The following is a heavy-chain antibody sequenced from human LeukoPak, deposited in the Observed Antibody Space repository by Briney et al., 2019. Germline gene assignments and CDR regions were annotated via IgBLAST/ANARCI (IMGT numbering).Heavy chain of an antibody. Sequence: GGSLRLSCAASGFTFSSYAMHWVRQAPGKGLEWVAVISYDGSNKYYADSVKGRFTISRDNSKNTPYLQMNSLRAGDTAVYYCAGGGYSYGYLEYWGQGTLVTVSS. CDR3: AGGGYSYGYLEY. CDR1: GFTFSSYA. CDR2: ISYDGSNK. D-gene: IGHD5-18*01. J-gene: IGHJ4*02. V-gene: IGHV3-30-3*01.